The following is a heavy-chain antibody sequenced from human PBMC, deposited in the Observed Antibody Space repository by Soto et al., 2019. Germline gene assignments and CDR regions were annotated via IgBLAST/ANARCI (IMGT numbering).Heavy chain of an antibody. V-gene: IGHV1-18*01. CDR3: ARDPPTIASAGREDY. D-gene: IGHD6-13*01. Sequence: QVQLVQSGAEVKKPGASVKVSCKASGYTFTSYGISWVRQAPGQGLEWMGWISAYNGNTNYEQKHQGRVTMTPDTSTSTAYMELRSLRSDDTAVYYCARDPPTIASAGREDYWGQGTLVTVSS. CDR1: GYTFTSYG. J-gene: IGHJ4*02. CDR2: ISAYNGNT.